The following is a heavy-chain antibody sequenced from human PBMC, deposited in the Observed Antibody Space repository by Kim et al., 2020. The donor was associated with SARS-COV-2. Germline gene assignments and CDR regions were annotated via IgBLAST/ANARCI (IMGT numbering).Heavy chain of an antibody. Sequence: DSVKARFTISRDNSKNTLYLQMNSLRAEDTAVYYCARTLRYFGWPYAFDIWGQGTMVTVSS. CDR3: ARTLRYFGWPYAFDI. J-gene: IGHJ3*02. V-gene: IGHV3-53*01. D-gene: IGHD3-9*01.